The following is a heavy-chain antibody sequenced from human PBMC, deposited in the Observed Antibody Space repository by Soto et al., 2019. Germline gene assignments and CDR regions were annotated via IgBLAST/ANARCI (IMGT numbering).Heavy chain of an antibody. D-gene: IGHD2-15*01. J-gene: IGHJ4*02. CDR3: AKGGAATVFLFDY. Sequence: GGSLRLSCAASGFTFSSYGMHWVRQAPGKGLEWVAVISYDGSNKYYADSVKGRFTISRDNSKNTLYLQMNSLRAEDTAVYYCAKGGAATVFLFDYWGQGTLVTVSS. CDR1: GFTFSSYG. V-gene: IGHV3-30*18. CDR2: ISYDGSNK.